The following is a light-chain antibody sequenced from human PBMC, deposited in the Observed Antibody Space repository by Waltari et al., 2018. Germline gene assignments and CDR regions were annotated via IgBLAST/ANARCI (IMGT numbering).Light chain of an antibody. Sequence: DIQMTQSPPSVSPSVGDRFPITCRASQGIRSWLSWYQQKPGKAPKLLIYAASNLQSGVPSRFSGSDSGTEFTLTISSLQPEDVATYYCQEANSFPLTFGGGTKVEI. CDR2: AAS. CDR1: QGIRSW. CDR3: QEANSFPLT. J-gene: IGKJ4*01. V-gene: IGKV1-12*01.